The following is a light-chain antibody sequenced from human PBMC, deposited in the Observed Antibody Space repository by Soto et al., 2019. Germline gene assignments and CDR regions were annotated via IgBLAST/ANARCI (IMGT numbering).Light chain of an antibody. CDR3: QQYGSSYPWT. V-gene: IGKV3-20*01. J-gene: IGKJ1*01. CDR1: QSISRY. Sequence: IVLTQSPGTLSLSPGERTTLSCRASQSISRYLAWYQQKPGQGPRLLIYGASSRATGTPDRFSGSGSGTDFTLTINRLEPEDFAVYYCQQYGSSYPWTFGQGTKVDI. CDR2: GAS.